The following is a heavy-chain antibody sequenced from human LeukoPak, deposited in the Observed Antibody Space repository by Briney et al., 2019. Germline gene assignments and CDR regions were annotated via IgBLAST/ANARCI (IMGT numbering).Heavy chain of an antibody. CDR1: GYTFRDFG. D-gene: IGHD3-3*01. J-gene: IGHJ4*02. CDR3: ARGPYYDSWSGAGY. CDR2: ITTYNGNT. Sequence: GASVTVSCTASGYTFRDFGISWVRQAPGQGLEWMGWITTYNGNTNYIQKLQGRVTMTTDTSTSTAYMELRSLRSDDTAVYYCARGPYYDSWSGAGYWGQGTLVTVSS. V-gene: IGHV1-18*01.